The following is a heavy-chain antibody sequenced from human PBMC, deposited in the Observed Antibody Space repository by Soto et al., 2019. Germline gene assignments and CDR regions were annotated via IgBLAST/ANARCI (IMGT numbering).Heavy chain of an antibody. D-gene: IGHD2-2*01. CDR3: ARDEPRSSTSYGMDV. CDR2: ISADNGNT. V-gene: IGHV1-18*01. J-gene: IGHJ6*02. CDR1: GYTFTSYG. Sequence: QVQLVQSGAEVKKPGASVKVSCKASGYTFTSYGISWVRQAPGQGLEWMGWISADNGNTNYAQKLQGRVTMTTDTSTSTAYVELRSLRSDDTAVYYCARDEPRSSTSYGMDVWGQGTTVTVSS.